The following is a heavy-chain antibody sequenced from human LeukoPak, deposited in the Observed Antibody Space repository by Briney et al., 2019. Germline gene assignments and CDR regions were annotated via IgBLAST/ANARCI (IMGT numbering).Heavy chain of an antibody. V-gene: IGHV1-69*05. CDR1: GGTFSSYA. CDR3: ARVQRDGDYVYY. CDR2: IIPIFGTA. Sequence: ASVKVSCKASGGTFSSYAVSWVRQAPGPGLEWMGRIIPIFGTANYAQKFQGRVTITTDESTSTAYMELSSLRSEDTAVYYCARVQRDGDYVYYWGQGTLVTVSS. J-gene: IGHJ4*02. D-gene: IGHD4-17*01.